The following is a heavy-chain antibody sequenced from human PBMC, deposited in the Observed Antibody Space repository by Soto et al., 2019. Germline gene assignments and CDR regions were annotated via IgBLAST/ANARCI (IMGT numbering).Heavy chain of an antibody. CDR1: GFTFSNYG. V-gene: IGHV3-33*01. D-gene: IGHD3-9*01. CDR3: ARAGHDILTNKYGMDV. Sequence: QVQLVESGGGVVQPGRSLRLSCAASGFTFSNYGMHWVRQAPGKGLEWVAIIWFDGSNEYYADSVKGRFTISRANSKNTLYLQMNRLRAEDTAVYYCARAGHDILTNKYGMDVWGQGTTVTVSS. CDR2: IWFDGSNE. J-gene: IGHJ6*02.